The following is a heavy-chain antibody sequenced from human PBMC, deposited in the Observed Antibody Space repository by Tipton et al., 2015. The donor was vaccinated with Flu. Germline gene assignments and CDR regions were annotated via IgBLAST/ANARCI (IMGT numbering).Heavy chain of an antibody. D-gene: IGHD6-19*01. CDR1: GFTFSGYW. CDR2: IKQDASEK. Sequence: SLRLSCAASGFTFSGYWMHWVRQAPGKGLEWVANIKQDASEKYYVDSVKGRFTISRDNGKNSLSLQMNSLRAEDTAVYYCARAIGSSGSFWGQGTLVTVSS. J-gene: IGHJ4*02. V-gene: IGHV3-7*01. CDR3: ARAIGSSGSF.